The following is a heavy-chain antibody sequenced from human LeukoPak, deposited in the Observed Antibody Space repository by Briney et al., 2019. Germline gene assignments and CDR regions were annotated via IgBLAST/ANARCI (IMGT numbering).Heavy chain of an antibody. V-gene: IGHV5-51*01. D-gene: IGHD1-14*01. CDR1: GYTFTNNW. CDR3: AKTLGARYYFDS. J-gene: IGHJ4*02. Sequence: HGESLKISCKGYGYTFTNNWIGWVRQMPGKGLEWMGIINPADSDSRNSPSFQGRVTISADKSITTAYLQWTSLKASDTAIYYCAKTLGARYYFDSWGQGTLVTVSS. CDR2: INPADSDS.